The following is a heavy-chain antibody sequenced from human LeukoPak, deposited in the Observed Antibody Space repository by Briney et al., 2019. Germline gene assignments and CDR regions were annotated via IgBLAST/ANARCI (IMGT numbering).Heavy chain of an antibody. D-gene: IGHD6-13*01. J-gene: IGHJ1*01. V-gene: IGHV1-2*02. CDR3: ARGPRIAAARGAGYFQH. CDR1: GYTFTGYY. Sequence: PWASEKVSCTASGYTFTGYYMHWVRQAPGQGLEWMGWINPNSGGTNYAQKFQGRVTMTRDTSISTAYMELSRLRSDDTAVYYCARGPRIAAARGAGYFQHWGQGTLVTVSS. CDR2: INPNSGGT.